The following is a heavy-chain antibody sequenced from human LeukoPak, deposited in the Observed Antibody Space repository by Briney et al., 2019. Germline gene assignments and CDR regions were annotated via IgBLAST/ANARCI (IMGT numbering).Heavy chain of an antibody. CDR3: AKDPGYYGSGSYYND. CDR2: ISYDGSNK. D-gene: IGHD3-10*01. CDR1: GFTFSSYG. J-gene: IGHJ4*02. V-gene: IGHV3-30*18. Sequence: GGSLRLSCAASGFTFSSYGMHWVRQAPGKGLEWVAVISYDGSNKYYADSVKGRFTISRDNSKNTLYLQMNSLRAEDTAVYYCAKDPGYYGSGSYYNDWGQGTLVTVSS.